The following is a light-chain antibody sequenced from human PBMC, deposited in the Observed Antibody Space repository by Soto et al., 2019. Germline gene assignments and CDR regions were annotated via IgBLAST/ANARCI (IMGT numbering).Light chain of an antibody. CDR2: GAS. CDR1: QSVSSSY. Sequence: ETVLTQSPGPLALSPGERATLSCRASQSVSSSYLAWYQQRPGQAPRLLIYGASSRATGIPDRFSGTGSGTDFTLTISRLEPEDFAVYYCQQYGSSPLTFGGRTKVDI. CDR3: QQYGSSPLT. V-gene: IGKV3-20*01. J-gene: IGKJ4*01.